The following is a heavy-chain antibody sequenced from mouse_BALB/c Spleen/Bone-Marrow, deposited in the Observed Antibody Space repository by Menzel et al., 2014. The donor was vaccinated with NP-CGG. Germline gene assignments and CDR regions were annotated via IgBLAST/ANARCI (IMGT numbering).Heavy chain of an antibody. CDR3: ARGNYGNYVDYFDY. J-gene: IGHJ2*01. Sequence: EVMLAESGGGLVQPGGFLRLSCAASGFTFSSYGMSWVRQTPDKRLELVASINSNGGSTYYPDSVKGRFTISRDNAKNTLSLQMSSLKSEDTAMYYCARGNYGNYVDYFDYWGQGTTLTVSS. CDR2: INSNGGST. V-gene: IGHV5-6-3*01. CDR1: GFTFSSYG. D-gene: IGHD2-1*01.